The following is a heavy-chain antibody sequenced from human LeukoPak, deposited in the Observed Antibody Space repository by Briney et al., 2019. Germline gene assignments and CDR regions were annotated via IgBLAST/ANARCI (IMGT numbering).Heavy chain of an antibody. V-gene: IGHV3-48*04. CDR2: ISGSGSTI. Sequence: GGSLRLSCAASGFTFSSYSMNWVRQAPGKGLEWVSYISGSGSTIYYADSVKGRFTISRDNAKNSLYLQMNSLRAEDTAVYYCARDKIVGATHFDYWGQGTLVTVSS. CDR3: ARDKIVGATHFDY. J-gene: IGHJ4*02. D-gene: IGHD1-26*01. CDR1: GFTFSSYS.